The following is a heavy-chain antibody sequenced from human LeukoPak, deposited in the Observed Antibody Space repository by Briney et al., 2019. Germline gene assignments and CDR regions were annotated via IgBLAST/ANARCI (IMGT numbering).Heavy chain of an antibody. D-gene: IGHD1-26*01. CDR2: ISYDGSNK. CDR3: ARAPSGSLNAFDI. J-gene: IGHJ3*02. CDR1: GFTVSSNY. V-gene: IGHV3-30*03. Sequence: GGSLRLSCAASGFTVSSNYMSWVRQAPGKGLEWVAVISYDGSNKYYADSVKGRFTISRDNSKNTLYLQMNSLRAEDTAVYYCARAPSGSLNAFDIWGQGTMVTVSS.